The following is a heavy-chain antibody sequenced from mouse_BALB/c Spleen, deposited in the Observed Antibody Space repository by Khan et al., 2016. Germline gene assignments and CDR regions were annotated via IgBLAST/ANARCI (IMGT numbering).Heavy chain of an antibody. J-gene: IGHJ2*01. CDR3: ASYYGSSYDYFDY. V-gene: IGHV1-87*01. CDR1: GYTFTSYW. D-gene: IGHD1-1*01. CDR2: ISPGDGDT. Sequence: VQLQESGAELARPGASVKLSCKVSGYTFTSYWMQWVKQRPGHGLEWIGAISPGDGDTRYPQQFKGKATLTADKSTSTAYMQLSSLASESSAVYYFASYYGSSYDYFDYWGQGTTLTVSS.